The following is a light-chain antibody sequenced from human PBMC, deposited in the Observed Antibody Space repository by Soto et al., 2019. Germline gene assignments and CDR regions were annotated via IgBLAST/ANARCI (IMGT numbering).Light chain of an antibody. CDR3: QQRAKWPST. CDR2: GAS. J-gene: IGKJ2*02. Sequence: EIVLTQSPGTLSLSPGERATLSCRASQSVSSSYLAWYQQKPGQAPRLLIYGASSRATGIPDRFSGSGSATDFSLTITSLEPEDFAVYYCQQRAKWPSTFGPGTKVE. V-gene: IGKV3D-20*02. CDR1: QSVSSSY.